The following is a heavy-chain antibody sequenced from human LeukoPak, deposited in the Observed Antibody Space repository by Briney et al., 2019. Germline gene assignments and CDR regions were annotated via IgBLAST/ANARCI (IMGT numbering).Heavy chain of an antibody. J-gene: IGHJ3*02. CDR2: IIPIFGTA. Sequence: GASVKVSCKASGGTFSSYAISWVRQAPGQGLEWMGGIIPIFGTANYAQKFQGRVTITTDESTSTAYMELSSLRSEDTAVYYCATLGGGPFDAFDIWGQGTMVTVSS. V-gene: IGHV1-69*05. D-gene: IGHD3-16*01. CDR3: ATLGGGPFDAFDI. CDR1: GGTFSSYA.